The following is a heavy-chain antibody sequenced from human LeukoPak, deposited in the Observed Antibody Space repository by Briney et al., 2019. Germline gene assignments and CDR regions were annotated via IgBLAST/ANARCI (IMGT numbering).Heavy chain of an antibody. V-gene: IGHV4-59*01. CDR3: ARIHGSGSPWYPIDY. CDR2: IYYSGST. D-gene: IGHD3-10*01. J-gene: IGHJ4*02. Sequence: SETLSLTCTVSGGSLSSYYWSWIRQPPGKGLEWIGYIYYSGSTTYNPSLKSRLTISVDATKNQFSLKLSSGTAADTAVYYCARIHGSGSPWYPIDYWGQGTLVTVSS. CDR1: GGSLSSYY.